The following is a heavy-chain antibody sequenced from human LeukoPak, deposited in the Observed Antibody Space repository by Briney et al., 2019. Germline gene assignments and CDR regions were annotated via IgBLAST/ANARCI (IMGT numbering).Heavy chain of an antibody. J-gene: IGHJ5*02. CDR1: GFTFSSYW. Sequence: GGSLRLSCAASGFTFSSYWMSWVRQAPGKGPEWVANIKQDGSEKYYVDSVKGRFTISRDNAKNSLYLQMNSLRAEDTAVYYCARDQGRYDFWSGYYTNWFDPWGQGTLVTVSS. D-gene: IGHD3-3*01. CDR2: IKQDGSEK. V-gene: IGHV3-7*01. CDR3: ARDQGRYDFWSGYYTNWFDP.